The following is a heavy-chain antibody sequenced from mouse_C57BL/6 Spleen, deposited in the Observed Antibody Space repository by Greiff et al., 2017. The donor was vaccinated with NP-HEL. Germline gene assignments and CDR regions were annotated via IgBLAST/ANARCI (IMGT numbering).Heavy chain of an antibody. CDR2: ISGGGGNT. J-gene: IGHJ2*01. CDR1: GFTFSSYT. D-gene: IGHD1-1*01. Sequence: EVKVVESGGGLVKPGGSLKLSCAASGFTFSSYTMSWVRQTPEKRLEWVATISGGGGNTYYPDSVKGRFTISRDNAKNTLYLQMSSLRSEDTALYYCARQNYGSNFDYWGQGTTLTVSS. CDR3: ARQNYGSNFDY. V-gene: IGHV5-9*01.